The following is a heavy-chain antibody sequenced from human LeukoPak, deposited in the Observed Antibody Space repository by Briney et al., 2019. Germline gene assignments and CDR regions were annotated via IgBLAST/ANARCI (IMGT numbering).Heavy chain of an antibody. V-gene: IGHV4-59*08. D-gene: IGHD2-15*01. CDR1: GGSISSYY. Sequence: PSETLSLTCTVSGGSISSYYWSWIRQPPGKGLERIGYIYYSGSTNYNPSLKSRVTISVDTSKNQFSLKLSSVTAADTAVYYCASGRYCSGGSCYGIPNYWGQGTLVTVSS. CDR3: ASGRYCSGGSCYGIPNY. J-gene: IGHJ4*02. CDR2: IYYSGST.